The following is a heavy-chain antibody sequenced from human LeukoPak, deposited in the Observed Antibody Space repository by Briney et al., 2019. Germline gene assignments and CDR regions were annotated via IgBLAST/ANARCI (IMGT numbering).Heavy chain of an antibody. CDR2: INHSGST. CDR3: ARRRGYSYGVAWDWFDP. CDR1: GFTFDDYG. D-gene: IGHD5-18*01. Sequence: GSLRLSCAASGFTFDDYGMSWVRQAPGKGLEWIGEINHSGSTNYNPSLKSRVTISVDTSKNQFSLKLSSVTAADTAVYYCARRRGYSYGVAWDWFDPWGQGTLVTVSS. V-gene: IGHV4-34*01. J-gene: IGHJ5*02.